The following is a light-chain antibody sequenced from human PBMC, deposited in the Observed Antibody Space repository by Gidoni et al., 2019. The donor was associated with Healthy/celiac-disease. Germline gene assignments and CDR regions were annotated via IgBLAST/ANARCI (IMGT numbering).Light chain of an antibody. V-gene: IGKV1-33*01. CDR1: QDISNY. J-gene: IGKJ1*01. CDR2: DAS. CDR3: QQYDNLPWT. Sequence: DIQMTQSPSSLSASVGDRVTITCQASQDISNYLNWYQQKPGKAPKLLIYDASKLETGVPSRFSGSGSGTDFTFTISSLQPEDIATYYCQQYDNLPWTFXXXTKVEIK.